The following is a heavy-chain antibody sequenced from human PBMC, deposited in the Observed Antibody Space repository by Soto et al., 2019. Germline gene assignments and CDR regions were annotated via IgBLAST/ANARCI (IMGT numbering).Heavy chain of an antibody. J-gene: IGHJ4*02. D-gene: IGHD3-9*01. Sequence: PGGSLRLSCAASGFTFSSYAMSWVRQAPGKGLEWVSAISGSGDATYYADSVKGRFTISRDNSKNTLYLQMNSLRAEDTAVYYCAKARTPYDILTGSVFDYWGQGTLVTVSS. CDR3: AKARTPYDILTGSVFDY. CDR1: GFTFSSYA. V-gene: IGHV3-23*01. CDR2: ISGSGDAT.